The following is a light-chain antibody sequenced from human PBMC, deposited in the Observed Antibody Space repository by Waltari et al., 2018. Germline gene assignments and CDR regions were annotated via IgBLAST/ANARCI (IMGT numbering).Light chain of an antibody. Sequence: AIQMTQSPSSLSSSVGDRVPITCRASQDIGHDLGWYQQKPGKAPKLLIYAASSLQSGVPSRFSGAGSGTNFTLTISSLQSEDFATYYCLQDYDYPLTFGGGTKVAIK. CDR1: QDIGHD. CDR2: AAS. J-gene: IGKJ4*01. CDR3: LQDYDYPLT. V-gene: IGKV1-6*01.